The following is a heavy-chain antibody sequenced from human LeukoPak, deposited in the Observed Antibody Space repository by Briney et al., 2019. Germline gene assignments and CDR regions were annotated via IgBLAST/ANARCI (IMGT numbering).Heavy chain of an antibody. D-gene: IGHD3-16*01. V-gene: IGHV1-18*04. CDR1: GYTFTGYY. Sequence: ASVKVSCKASGYTFTGYYMHWVRQAPGQGLEWMGWISAYNGNTNYAQKLQGRVTMTTDTSTSTAYMELRSLRSDDTAVYYCAREARLENTLVIDYWGQGTLVTVSS. J-gene: IGHJ4*02. CDR2: ISAYNGNT. CDR3: AREARLENTLVIDY.